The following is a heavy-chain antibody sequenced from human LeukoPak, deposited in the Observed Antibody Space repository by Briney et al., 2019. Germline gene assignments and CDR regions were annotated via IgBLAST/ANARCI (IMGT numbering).Heavy chain of an antibody. J-gene: IGHJ4*02. CDR2: IYSGGST. D-gene: IGHD3-22*01. V-gene: IGHV3-53*01. Sequence: GGSLRLSCAASGFTVSSNYMSWVRQAPGKGLEWVSVIYSGGSTYYADSVKGRFTISRDNSKNTLYLQMNSLRAGDTAVYYCAKSSYYDSSGFYREYYFDYWGQGTLVPVSS. CDR3: AKSSYYDSSGFYREYYFDY. CDR1: GFTVSSNY.